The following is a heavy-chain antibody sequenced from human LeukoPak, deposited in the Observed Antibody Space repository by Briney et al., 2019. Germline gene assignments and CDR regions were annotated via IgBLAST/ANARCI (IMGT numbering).Heavy chain of an antibody. CDR2: LYYSGHT. V-gene: IGHV4-59*02. Sequence: SETLFLTCTVSGGSVSNHYWTWIRQPPGKGLEWIGHLYYSGHTNYNPSLKSRVTISLDTSKTQFSLKLTSVTAADTALYYCARGYAGATTFDYWGQGTLVTVSS. J-gene: IGHJ4*02. CDR1: GGSVSNHY. CDR3: ARGYAGATTFDY. D-gene: IGHD1-26*01.